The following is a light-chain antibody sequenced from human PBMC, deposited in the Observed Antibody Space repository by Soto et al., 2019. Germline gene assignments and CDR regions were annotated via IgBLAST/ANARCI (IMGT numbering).Light chain of an antibody. CDR1: QSVTSSY. V-gene: IGKV3-20*01. Sequence: EIVLTQSPGTLSLSPGERATLSCRASQSVTSSYLAWYQQKPGQAPRLLIYGASSRATGIPDRFSGSGFGTDFTLTISKLEPEDFAVYYCQQYGNSPLTLGGGTKVEIK. CDR3: QQYGNSPLT. CDR2: GAS. J-gene: IGKJ4*01.